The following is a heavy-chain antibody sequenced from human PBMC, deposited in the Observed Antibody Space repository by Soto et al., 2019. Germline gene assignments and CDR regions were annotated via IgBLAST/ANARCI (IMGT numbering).Heavy chain of an antibody. J-gene: IGHJ4*02. CDR2: INAGNGNT. V-gene: IGHV1-3*01. D-gene: IGHD1-20*01. CDR3: ATLRDYNWNYLDY. CDR1: GYTFTSYA. Sequence: GASVKVSCKASGYTFTSYAMHWVRQAPGQRLDWMGWINAGNGNTKYSQKFQGRVTITRDTSASTAYMELSSLRSEDTAVYYCATLRDYNWNYLDYWGQGTLVTVSS.